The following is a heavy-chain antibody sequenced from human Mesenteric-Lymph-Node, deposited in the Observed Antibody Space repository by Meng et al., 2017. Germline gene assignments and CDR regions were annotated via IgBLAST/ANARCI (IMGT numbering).Heavy chain of an antibody. J-gene: IGHJ4*02. CDR2: IYYSGST. V-gene: IGHV4-39*07. CDR1: GGSISSYY. Sequence: SETLSLTCTVSGGSISSYYWSWIRQPPGKGLEWIGSIYYSGSTYYNPSLKSRVTISVDTSKNQFSLKLSSVTAADTAVYYCARLFVVVTAIRKDYWGQGTLVTVSS. CDR3: ARLFVVVTAIRKDY. D-gene: IGHD2-21*02.